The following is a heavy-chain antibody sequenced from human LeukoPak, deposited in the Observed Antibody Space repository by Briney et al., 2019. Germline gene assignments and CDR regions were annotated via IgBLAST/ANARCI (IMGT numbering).Heavy chain of an antibody. V-gene: IGHV3-7*01. D-gene: IGHD5-24*01. Sequence: GGSLRLSCVASGFTFNNYWMTWVRQAPGRGLEWVANIKPDGGETFYVDSVKGRFTISRDNAKRSLYLQMNSLRAEDTAVYYCARDDGIRTVDYWGQGTLVTVSS. CDR1: GFTFNNYW. J-gene: IGHJ4*02. CDR2: IKPDGGET. CDR3: ARDDGIRTVDY.